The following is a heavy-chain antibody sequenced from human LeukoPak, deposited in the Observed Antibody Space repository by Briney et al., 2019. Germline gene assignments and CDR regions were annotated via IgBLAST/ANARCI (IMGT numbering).Heavy chain of an antibody. CDR3: ARQLTYYYMDV. CDR2: TYYRSEWYN. V-gene: IGHV6-1*01. D-gene: IGHD6-13*01. J-gene: IGHJ6*03. CDR1: GDSVSSNSAA. Sequence: SQTLSLTCAISGDSVSSNSAAWSWIRQSPSGGLEWLGRTYYRSEWYNDYAVSVKSRITINPDTSKNQFSLQLNSVTPEDTAVYYCARQLTYYYMDVWGKGTTVTVSS.